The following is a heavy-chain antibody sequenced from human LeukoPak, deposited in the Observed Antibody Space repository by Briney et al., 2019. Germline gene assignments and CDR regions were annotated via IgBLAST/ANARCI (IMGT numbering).Heavy chain of an antibody. D-gene: IGHD6-13*01. CDR2: IYYSGST. CDR1: GGSISSYY. Sequence: SETLSLTCTVSGGSISSYYWSWIRQPPGKGLEWIGYIYYSGSTNYNPSLKSRVTISVDTSKNQFSLKLSSVTAADTAVYYCARIAAAGNWFDPWGQGTLVTVSS. J-gene: IGHJ5*02. CDR3: ARIAAAGNWFDP. V-gene: IGHV4-59*12.